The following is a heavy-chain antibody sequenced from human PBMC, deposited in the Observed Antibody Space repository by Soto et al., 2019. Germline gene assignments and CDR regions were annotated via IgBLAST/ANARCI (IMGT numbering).Heavy chain of an antibody. V-gene: IGHV2-5*02. Sequence: QITLKESGPTLVRPTQTLTLTCACSGFSLSTSGVGVGWIRQPPGKALEWLAVLYWDDSKHYSPSLRSRLTITKDTSKNQVVLTMTNMDPMDTGTYYCAHKGPEDWPLDYWGQGTLVTVSS. CDR2: LYWDDSK. D-gene: IGHD3-9*01. CDR1: GFSLSTSGVG. CDR3: AHKGPEDWPLDY. J-gene: IGHJ4*02.